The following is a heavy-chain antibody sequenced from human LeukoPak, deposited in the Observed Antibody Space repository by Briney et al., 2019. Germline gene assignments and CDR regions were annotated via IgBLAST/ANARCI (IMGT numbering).Heavy chain of an antibody. V-gene: IGHV3-23*01. D-gene: IGHD3-22*01. J-gene: IGHJ4*02. CDR2: ISGSGGST. Sequence: GGSLRLSCAASGFTFSSYGMNWVRQAPGKGLEWVSDISGSGGSTYYADSVKGRFTISRDNSKNTVYLQMSSLRSEDTAVYYCARDIDYYDSSGYYSAFDYWGQGTLVTISS. CDR3: ARDIDYYDSSGYYSAFDY. CDR1: GFTFSSYG.